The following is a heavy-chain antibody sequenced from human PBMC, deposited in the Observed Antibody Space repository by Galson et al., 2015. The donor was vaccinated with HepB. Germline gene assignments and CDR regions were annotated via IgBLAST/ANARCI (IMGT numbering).Heavy chain of an antibody. V-gene: IGHV3-23*01. CDR2: IRDSDAYT. CDR3: AKDLGYYSDSSGYSDDALDI. D-gene: IGHD3-22*01. J-gene: IGHJ3*02. CDR1: GFTFSSYA. Sequence: SLRLSCAASGFTFSSYALTWVRQAPGKGLEWVSAIRDSDAYTYYADSVKGRFTISRDNSKNTLYQQMNRLRAEDTAVYYCAKDLGYYSDSSGYSDDALDIWGQGTMVTVSS.